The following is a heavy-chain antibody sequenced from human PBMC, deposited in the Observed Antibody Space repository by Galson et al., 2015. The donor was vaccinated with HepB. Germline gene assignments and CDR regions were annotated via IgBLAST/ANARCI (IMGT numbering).Heavy chain of an antibody. V-gene: IGHV5-10-1*01. CDR1: GYSFTSYW. Sequence: QSGAEVKKPGESLRISCKGSGYSFTSYWISWVRQMPGKGLERMGRIDPSDSYTNYSPSFQGHVTISADKSISTAYLQWSSLKASDTAMYYCARRGYCSGGSCYTGWFDPWGQGTLVTVSS. CDR3: ARRGYCSGGSCYTGWFDP. D-gene: IGHD2-15*01. CDR2: IDPSDSYT. J-gene: IGHJ5*02.